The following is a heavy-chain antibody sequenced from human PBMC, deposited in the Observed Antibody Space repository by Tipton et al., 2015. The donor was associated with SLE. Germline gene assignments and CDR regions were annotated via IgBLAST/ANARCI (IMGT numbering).Heavy chain of an antibody. CDR1: GGSISNYY. J-gene: IGHJ4*02. D-gene: IGHD6-19*01. CDR3: ARDHPVAGPFGY. V-gene: IGHV4-4*07. Sequence: TLSLTCTVSGGSISNYYWSWIRQPAGKGLEWIGRIYTSGSTNHNPSLKSRVTMSVDTSKNQFSLKLSSVTASDPAVYYCARDHPVAGPFGYWGQGTLVTVSS. CDR2: IYTSGST.